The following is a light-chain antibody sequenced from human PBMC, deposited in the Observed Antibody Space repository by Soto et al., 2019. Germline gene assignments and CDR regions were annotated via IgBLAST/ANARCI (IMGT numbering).Light chain of an antibody. CDR3: HQTDSIPET. CDR2: AAS. CDR1: QSLSLF. J-gene: IGKJ1*01. V-gene: IGKV1-39*01. Sequence: DIQMPQSPSSLSASVGDTVTITCRASQSLSLFLNWYQQKPGKAPKLLIYAASSLQSGVPSRFSGNGSGTDFTLTISSLQPEDFATYYCHQTDSIPETFGQGTKVEIK.